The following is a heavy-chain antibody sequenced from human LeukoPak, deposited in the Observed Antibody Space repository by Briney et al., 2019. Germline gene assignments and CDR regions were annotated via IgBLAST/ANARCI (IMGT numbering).Heavy chain of an antibody. D-gene: IGHD3-10*01. Sequence: SETLSLTCAVSGYSISSGYYGGWIRQPPGKGLEWIGSIYHSGSTYYNPSLKSRVTISVDTSKNQFSLKLSSVTAADTAVYYCARSEMVRGVLYYFDYWGQGTLVTVSS. CDR1: GYSISSGYY. CDR2: IYHSGST. J-gene: IGHJ4*02. V-gene: IGHV4-38-2*01. CDR3: ARSEMVRGVLYYFDY.